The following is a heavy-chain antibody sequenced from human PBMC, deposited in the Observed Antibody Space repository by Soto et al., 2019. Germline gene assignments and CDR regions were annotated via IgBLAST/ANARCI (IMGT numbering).Heavy chain of an antibody. Sequence: PGGSLRLSCAASGFTFSSYSMNWVRQAPGKGLEWVSSISSSSSYIYYADSVKGRFTISRDNAKNSLYLQMNSLRAEDTAVYYCARGGWDFWSGSDAFDIWGQGTMVTVSS. J-gene: IGHJ3*02. D-gene: IGHD3-3*01. V-gene: IGHV3-21*01. CDR2: ISSSSSYI. CDR1: GFTFSSYS. CDR3: ARGGWDFWSGSDAFDI.